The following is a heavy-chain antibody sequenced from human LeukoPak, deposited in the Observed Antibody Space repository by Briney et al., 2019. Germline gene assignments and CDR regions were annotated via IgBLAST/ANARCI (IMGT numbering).Heavy chain of an antibody. CDR3: ARDRGDPLGTDY. D-gene: IGHD3-16*01. Sequence: GGSLRLSCAASGFTFSSYAMSWVRQAPGKGLEWVSCISSSGSTIYYADSVKGRFTISRDNAKNSLYLQMNSLRAEDTAVYYCARDRGDPLGTDYWGQGTLVTVSS. J-gene: IGHJ4*02. CDR2: ISSSGSTI. CDR1: GFTFSSYA. V-gene: IGHV3-48*03.